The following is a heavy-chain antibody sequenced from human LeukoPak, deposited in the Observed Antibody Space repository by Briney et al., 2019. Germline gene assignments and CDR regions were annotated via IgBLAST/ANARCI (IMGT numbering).Heavy chain of an antibody. CDR3: ARVTMVRGVIMSGFDY. Sequence: SGGSLRLSCAASGFTFSTFAMIWVRQPPGKGLEWVSVIYSGGSTYYADSVKGRFTISRDNSKNTLYLQMNSLRAEDTAVYYCARVTMVRGVIMSGFDYWGQGTLVTVSS. D-gene: IGHD3-10*01. CDR1: GFTFSTFA. J-gene: IGHJ4*02. V-gene: IGHV3-53*01. CDR2: IYSGGST.